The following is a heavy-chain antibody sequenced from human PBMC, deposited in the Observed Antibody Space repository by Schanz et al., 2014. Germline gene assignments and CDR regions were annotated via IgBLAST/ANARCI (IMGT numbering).Heavy chain of an antibody. V-gene: IGHV4-34*01. Sequence: QVQLQQWGAGLLKPSETLSLSCAVYSGSFSCYYWSWIRQPPGKRLEWIGEINHSGSTNYNPSLRSGVPISVDPPKNLFSLRLSSVTAADTAVYFCARRGIGGTYYREPFDYWGQGTLVTVSS. CDR1: SGSFSCYY. D-gene: IGHD1-26*01. CDR2: INHSGST. J-gene: IGHJ4*02. CDR3: ARRGIGGTYYREPFDY.